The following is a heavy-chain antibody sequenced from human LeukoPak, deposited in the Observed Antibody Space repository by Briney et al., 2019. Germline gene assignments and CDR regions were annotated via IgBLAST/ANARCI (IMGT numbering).Heavy chain of an antibody. CDR2: ISGSGGST. CDR1: GFTFSSYA. J-gene: IGHJ4*02. V-gene: IGHV3-23*01. CDR3: AKDHCSSTSCLGFDY. D-gene: IGHD2-2*01. Sequence: GGSLRLSCAASGFTFSSYAMSWVRQAPGKGPEWVSAISGSGGSTYYADSVKGRFTISRDNSKNTLYLQMNSLRAEDTAVYYCAKDHCSSTSCLGFDYWGQGTLVTVSS.